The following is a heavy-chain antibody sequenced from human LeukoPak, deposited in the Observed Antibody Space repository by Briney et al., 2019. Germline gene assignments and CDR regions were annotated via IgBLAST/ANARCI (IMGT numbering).Heavy chain of an antibody. J-gene: IGHJ4*02. Sequence: GGSLRLSCAASGFIFRSYEMNWVRQAPGKGLEWVSYISSSGSTIYYADSVKGRFTLSRDNAKNSLYLQMNSLRAEDTAVYYCARDLYRIVVVPHYFDYWGQGTLVTVSS. CDR1: GFIFRSYE. V-gene: IGHV3-48*03. D-gene: IGHD3-22*01. CDR2: ISSSGSTI. CDR3: ARDLYRIVVVPHYFDY.